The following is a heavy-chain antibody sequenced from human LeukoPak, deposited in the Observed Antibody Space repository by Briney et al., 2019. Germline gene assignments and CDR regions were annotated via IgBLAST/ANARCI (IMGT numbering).Heavy chain of an antibody. CDR3: ARYYYDSSGYAIYYYYMDV. V-gene: IGHV4-39*01. Sequence: SEALSLTCTVSGGSISSSSYYWGWIRQPPGKGLEWIGSIYYSGSTYYNPSLKSRVTISVDTSKNQFSLKLSSVTAADTAVYYCARYYYDSSGYAIYYYYMDVWGKGTTVTISS. D-gene: IGHD3-22*01. CDR2: IYYSGST. CDR1: GGSISSSSYY. J-gene: IGHJ6*03.